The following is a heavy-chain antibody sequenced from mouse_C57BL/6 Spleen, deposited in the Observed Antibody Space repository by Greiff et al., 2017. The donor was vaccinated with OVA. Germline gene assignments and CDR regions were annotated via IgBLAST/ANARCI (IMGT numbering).Heavy chain of an antibody. J-gene: IGHJ3*01. CDR3: ARWNYRNSRGFAY. V-gene: IGHV1-26*01. CDR1: GYTFTDYY. Sequence: VQLQQSGPELVKPGASVKISCKASGYTFTDYYMNWVKQSHGKSLEWIGDINPNNGGTSYNQKFKGKATLTVDKSSSTAYMELRSLTSEYSAVYYCARWNYRNSRGFAYWGQGTLVTVSA. D-gene: IGHD2-1*01. CDR2: INPNNGGT.